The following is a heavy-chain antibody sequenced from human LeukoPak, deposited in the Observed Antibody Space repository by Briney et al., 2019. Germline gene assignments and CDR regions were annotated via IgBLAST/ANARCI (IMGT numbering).Heavy chain of an antibody. Sequence: SGTLSLTCTVSGGSISSGDYYWSWIRQPPGKGLEWIGYIYYSGSTYYNPSLKSRVTISVDTSKNQFSLKLSSVTAADTAVYYCARDNSYGAIDYWGQGTLVTVSS. V-gene: IGHV4-30-4*01. CDR2: IYYSGST. J-gene: IGHJ4*02. D-gene: IGHD5-18*01. CDR3: ARDNSYGAIDY. CDR1: GGSISSGDYY.